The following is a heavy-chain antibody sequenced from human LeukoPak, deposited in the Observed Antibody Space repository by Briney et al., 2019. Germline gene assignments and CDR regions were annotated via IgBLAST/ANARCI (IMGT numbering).Heavy chain of an antibody. D-gene: IGHD2-21*02. Sequence: PSETLSLTCAVSGGSISSGGYSWSWIRQPPGKGLEWIGYIYHSGSTYYNPSLKSRATISVDRSKNQFSLKLSSVTAADTAVYYCARGLGPYCGGDCYSGEFDYWGQGTLVTVSS. CDR3: ARGLGPYCGGDCYSGEFDY. J-gene: IGHJ4*02. CDR1: GGSISSGGYS. V-gene: IGHV4-30-2*01. CDR2: IYHSGST.